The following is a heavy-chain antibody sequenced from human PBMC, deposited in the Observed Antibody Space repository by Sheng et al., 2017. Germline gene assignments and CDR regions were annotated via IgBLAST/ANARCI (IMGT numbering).Heavy chain of an antibody. CDR1: GGTFSSYA. V-gene: IGHV1-69*13. CDR3: ARKRPYCSGGSCYSFWFDP. J-gene: IGHJ5*02. D-gene: IGHD2-15*01. Sequence: QVQLVQSGAEVKKPGSSVKVSCKASGGTFSSYAISWVRQAPGQGLEWMGGIIPIFGTANYAQKFQGRVTITADESTSTAYMELSSLRSEDTAVYYCARKRPYCSGGSCYSFWFDPWGQGTPGHRLL. CDR2: IIPIFGTA.